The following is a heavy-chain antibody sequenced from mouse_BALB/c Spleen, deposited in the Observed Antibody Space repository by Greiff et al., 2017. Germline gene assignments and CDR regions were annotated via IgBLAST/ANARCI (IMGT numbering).Heavy chain of an antibody. CDR3: ARGFLGYDAGHYYYAMDY. D-gene: IGHD2-2*01. CDR1: GYTFSSYW. V-gene: IGHV1-9*01. CDR2: ILPGSGST. Sequence: QVQLQQSGAELVRPGASVKISCKATGYTFSSYWIEWVKQRPGHGLEWIGEILPGSGSTNYNEKFKGKATFTADTSSNTAYMQLSSLTSEDSAVYYCARGFLGYDAGHYYYAMDYWGQGTSVTVSS. J-gene: IGHJ4*01.